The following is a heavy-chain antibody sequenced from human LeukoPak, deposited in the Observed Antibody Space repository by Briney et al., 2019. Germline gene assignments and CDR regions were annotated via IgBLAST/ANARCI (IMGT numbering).Heavy chain of an antibody. CDR2: MNPNSGNT. J-gene: IGHJ6*03. Sequence: GASVKVSCKASGYTFTGYYMHWVRQAPGQGLEWMGWMNPNSGNTGYAQKFQGRVTMTRNTSISTAYMELSSLRSEDTAVYYCARGVRYSSSWYRPNYYYYMDVWGKGTTVTISS. CDR1: GYTFTGYY. V-gene: IGHV1-8*02. D-gene: IGHD6-13*01. CDR3: ARGVRYSSSWYRPNYYYYMDV.